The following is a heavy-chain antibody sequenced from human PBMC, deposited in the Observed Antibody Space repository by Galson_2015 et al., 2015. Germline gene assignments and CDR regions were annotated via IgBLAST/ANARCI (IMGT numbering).Heavy chain of an antibody. J-gene: IGHJ4*02. CDR2: ISGSGGTT. Sequence: SLRLSCAVSGFTFSSYAMSWVRQAPGKGLEWVSGISGSGGTTYYADSVKGRFTISRDNSKNTLYLQMNSLRAEDTALYYCAKAPGYCRGGTCYWYFDYWGQGTLVTVSS. CDR1: GFTFSSYA. D-gene: IGHD2-15*01. V-gene: IGHV3-23*01. CDR3: AKAPGYCRGGTCYWYFDY.